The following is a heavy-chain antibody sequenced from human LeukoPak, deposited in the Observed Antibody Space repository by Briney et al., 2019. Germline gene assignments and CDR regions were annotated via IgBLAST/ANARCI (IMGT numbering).Heavy chain of an antibody. CDR2: ISSSSAYI. CDR3: ARIFRYQLVDYYALDV. D-gene: IGHD2-2*01. CDR1: GFTFSDYA. V-gene: IGHV3-21*01. Sequence: GGSLRLSCAVSGFTFSDYAMDWGRQAPGKGLEWVSVISSSSAYIYYADPVKGRFTISRDNAKNSVSLQMNSLRAEDTAVYYCARIFRYQLVDYYALDVWGQGTTVTVSS. J-gene: IGHJ6*02.